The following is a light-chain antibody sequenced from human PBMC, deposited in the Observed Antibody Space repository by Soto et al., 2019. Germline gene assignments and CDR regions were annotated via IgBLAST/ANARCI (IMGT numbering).Light chain of an antibody. V-gene: IGKV1-16*01. Sequence: DSQMTQSPSSLSASVGDRVTITCRASENIGKYLNWYQQKQGKAPKIVIYGASSLQSGVPSRFSGSGSGTEFTLTISSRRPDDFATYYCQQYNSYPITVGQGAKV. J-gene: IGKJ1*01. CDR1: ENIGKY. CDR2: GAS. CDR3: QQYNSYPIT.